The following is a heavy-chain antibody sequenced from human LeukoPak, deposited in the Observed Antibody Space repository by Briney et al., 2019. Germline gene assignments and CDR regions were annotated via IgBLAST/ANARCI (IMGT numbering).Heavy chain of an antibody. D-gene: IGHD3-22*01. Sequence: PGRSLRLSCAASGFTFSSYGMHWVRQAPGKGLERVAVISYDGSNKYYADSVKGRFTISRDNSKNTLYLQMNSLRAEDTAVYYCAKSHHYDSSGYLLGYWGQGTLVTVSS. J-gene: IGHJ4*02. CDR3: AKSHHYDSSGYLLGY. V-gene: IGHV3-30*18. CDR1: GFTFSSYG. CDR2: ISYDGSNK.